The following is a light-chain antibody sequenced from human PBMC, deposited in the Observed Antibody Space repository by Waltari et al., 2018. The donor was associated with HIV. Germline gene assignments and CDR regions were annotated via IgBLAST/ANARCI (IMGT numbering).Light chain of an antibody. CDR2: GAS. J-gene: IGKJ3*01. V-gene: IGKV3-20*01. CDR1: QSVSSNY. CDR3: QQYGTSLFT. Sequence: EIVLTQSPGTLSVSPGERVTLSCRASQSVSSNYLAWYQQKPGQPPRLLIYGASYRATDIPDRFSGSGSGTDFTLTISRLEPEDFAVYYCQQYGTSLFTFGPGTKVDIK.